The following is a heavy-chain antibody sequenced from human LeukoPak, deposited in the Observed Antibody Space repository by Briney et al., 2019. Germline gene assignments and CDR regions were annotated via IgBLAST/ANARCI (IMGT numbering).Heavy chain of an antibody. CDR3: ARGPPEGWLQWAYYFDY. CDR1: GFTFSSYA. D-gene: IGHD5-24*01. V-gene: IGHV3-30*01. J-gene: IGHJ4*02. Sequence: GRSLRLSCAASGFTFSSYAMRWVRQAPGKGLEWVAVISYDGSNKYYADSVKGRFTISRDNSKNTLYLQMNSLRAEDTAVYYCARGPPEGWLQWAYYFDYWGQGTLVTVSS. CDR2: ISYDGSNK.